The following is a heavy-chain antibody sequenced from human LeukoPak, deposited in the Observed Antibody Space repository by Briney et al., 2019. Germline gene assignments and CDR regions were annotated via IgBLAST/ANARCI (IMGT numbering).Heavy chain of an antibody. Sequence: PGGSLRLSCAASGFTVSSNYMSWVRQAPGKGLEWVSVIYSGGSTYYADSVKGRFTISRDNAKNSLYLQMNSLRAEDTAVYYCARDRDGYSPAAFDYWGQGTLVTVSS. CDR1: GFTVSSNY. D-gene: IGHD5-24*01. CDR2: IYSGGST. V-gene: IGHV3-53*01. J-gene: IGHJ4*02. CDR3: ARDRDGYSPAAFDY.